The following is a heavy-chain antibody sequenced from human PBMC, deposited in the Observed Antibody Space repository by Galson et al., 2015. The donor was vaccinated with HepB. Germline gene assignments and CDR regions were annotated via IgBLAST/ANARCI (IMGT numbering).Heavy chain of an antibody. Sequence: SVKVSCKASGGTFSSYAISWVRQAPGQGLEWMGGIIPIFGTANYAQKFQGRVTITADESTSTAYMELSSLRSEDTAVYYCAGGADIVVVPAAIPGPGAFDIWVQGTMVTVSS. CDR2: IIPIFGTA. V-gene: IGHV1-69*13. J-gene: IGHJ3*02. CDR3: AGGADIVVVPAAIPGPGAFDI. D-gene: IGHD2-2*02. CDR1: GGTFSSYA.